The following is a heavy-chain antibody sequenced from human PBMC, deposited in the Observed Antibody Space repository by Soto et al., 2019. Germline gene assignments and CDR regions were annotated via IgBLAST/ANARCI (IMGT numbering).Heavy chain of an antibody. D-gene: IGHD3-10*01. CDR3: ARVFFYYISVGYYSFDY. CDR2: ISGSGSTI. Sequence: GGSLRLPCAASGSTFSSYAVGWVRQTPGKGPEWSLSISGSGSTIYYADSVTGRFTISRDNSKTTLYLKMSSLRAEDTAVYYCARVFFYYISVGYYSFDYWGQGTLVTVSS. CDR1: GSTFSSYA. V-gene: IGHV3-23*01. J-gene: IGHJ4*02.